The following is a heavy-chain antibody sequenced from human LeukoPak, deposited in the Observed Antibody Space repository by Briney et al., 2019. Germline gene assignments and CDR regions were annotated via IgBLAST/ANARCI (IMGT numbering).Heavy chain of an antibody. CDR3: ARDLTDYGDYSDYYYGMDV. D-gene: IGHD4-17*01. CDR2: ISSSSSYI. CDR1: GFTFSSYS. V-gene: IGHV3-21*01. J-gene: IGHJ6*02. Sequence: GGSLRLSCAASGFTFSSYSMNWVRQAPGRGLEWVSSISSSSSYIYYADSVKGRFTISRDNAKNSLYLQMNSLRAEDTAVYYCARDLTDYGDYSDYYYGMDVWGQGTTVTVSS.